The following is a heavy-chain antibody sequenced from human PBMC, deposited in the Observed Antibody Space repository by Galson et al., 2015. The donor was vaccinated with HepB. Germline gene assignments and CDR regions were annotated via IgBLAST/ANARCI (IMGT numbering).Heavy chain of an antibody. CDR2: ISFDGSHI. V-gene: IGHV3-30*18. CDR1: GFTFSFYG. CDR3: TNGRPTVNPAKLNIFGI. D-gene: IGHD4-17*01. J-gene: IGHJ3*02. Sequence: SLRLSCAASGFTFSFYGMHWVRQAPGKGLEWVAGISFDGSHIFYGDSVKGRFTISRDNSKSTLYLQMSSLSADDTAVYFCTNGRPTVNPAKLNIFGIWGQGTMVTVSS.